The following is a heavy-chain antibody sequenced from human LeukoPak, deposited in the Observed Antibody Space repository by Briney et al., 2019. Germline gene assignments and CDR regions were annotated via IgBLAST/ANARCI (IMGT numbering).Heavy chain of an antibody. CDR3: ATNLIGAGEYFQQ. CDR1: GLRFSDYY. D-gene: IGHD2/OR15-2a*01. Sequence: AGGSLRLSCAASGLRFSDYYVSWIRQAPGKGLQWVSYISSGGGSIHYADSVKGRFTSSRDNAKNSGYLEMNSLGAEDTAVYYCATNLIGAGEYFQQWGQGTLVTVSS. CDR2: ISSGGGSI. J-gene: IGHJ1*01. V-gene: IGHV3-11*01.